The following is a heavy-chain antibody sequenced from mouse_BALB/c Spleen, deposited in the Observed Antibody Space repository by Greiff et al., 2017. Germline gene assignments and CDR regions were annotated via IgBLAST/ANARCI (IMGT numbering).Heavy chain of an antibody. CDR1: GFTFSSYG. J-gene: IGHJ2*01. CDR2: ISSGGSYT. CDR3: ARLDQYYFDY. Sequence: EVQVVESGGDLVKPGGSLKLSCAASGFTFSSYGMSWVRQTPDKRLEWVATISSGGSYTYYPDSVKGRFTISRDNAKNTLYLQMSSLKSEDTAMYYCARLDQYYFDYWGQGTTLTVSS. V-gene: IGHV5-6*01.